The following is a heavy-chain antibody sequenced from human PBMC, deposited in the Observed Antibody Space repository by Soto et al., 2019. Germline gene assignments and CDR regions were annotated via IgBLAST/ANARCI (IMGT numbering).Heavy chain of an antibody. CDR1: GYTFANYD. CDR3: SRLTTMVREINDDPFDC. V-gene: IGHV1-8*02. CDR2: MNPNSGNT. D-gene: IGHD3-10*01. J-gene: IGHJ4*03. Sequence: ASVKVSCKASGYTFANYDINWVRQATGQGLEWMGWMNPNSGNTGYAQKFQGRVTMTRNTSISTAYMELSSLRSEDTAVYFCSRLTTMVREINDDPFDCWGQGTLVTVSS.